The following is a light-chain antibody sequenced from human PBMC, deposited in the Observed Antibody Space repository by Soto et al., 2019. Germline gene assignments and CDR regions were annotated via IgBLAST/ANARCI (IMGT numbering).Light chain of an antibody. CDR3: SSYAGSL. V-gene: IGLV2-8*01. CDR2: EVS. J-gene: IGLJ1*01. CDR1: SSDVGGYNY. Sequence: QSALTQPASVSGSPGQSITISCTGTSSDVGGYNYVSWYQQHPGKAPKLMIYEVSNRPSGVPDRFSGSKSGNTASLTVSGLQAEDEADYYCSSYAGSLFGTGTKVTVL.